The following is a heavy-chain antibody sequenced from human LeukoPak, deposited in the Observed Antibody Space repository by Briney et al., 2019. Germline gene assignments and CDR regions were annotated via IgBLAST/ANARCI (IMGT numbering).Heavy chain of an antibody. CDR2: ISAYNGNT. CDR3: ARGDRVVVAAKSDY. D-gene: IGHD2-15*01. Sequence: ASVKVSCKASGYTFTSYGISWVRQAPGQGLEWMGWISAYNGNTNYAQKLQGRVTMTTDTSTSTAYMELRSLRSYDTAVYYCARGDRVVVAAKSDYWGQGTLVTVSS. J-gene: IGHJ4*02. CDR1: GYTFTSYG. V-gene: IGHV1-18*01.